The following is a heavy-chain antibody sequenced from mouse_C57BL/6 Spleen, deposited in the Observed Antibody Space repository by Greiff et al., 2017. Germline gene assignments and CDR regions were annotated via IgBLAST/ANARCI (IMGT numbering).Heavy chain of an antibody. V-gene: IGHV1-80*01. J-gene: IGHJ1*03. CDR2: IYPGDGDT. CDR3: ARRDYGSSHWYFDV. Sequence: QVQLQQSGAELVKPGASVKISCKASGYAFSSYWMNWVKQRPGKGLEWIGQIYPGDGDTNYNGKFKGKATLTADKSSSTAYMQLSSLTSEDSAVYFCARRDYGSSHWYFDVWGTGTTVTVSS. CDR1: GYAFSSYW. D-gene: IGHD1-1*01.